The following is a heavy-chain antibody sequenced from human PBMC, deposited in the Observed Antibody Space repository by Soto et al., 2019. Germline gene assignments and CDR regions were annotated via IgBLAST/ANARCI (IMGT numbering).Heavy chain of an antibody. J-gene: IGHJ6*02. Sequence: SETLSLTCTVSGGSISSGGYYWSWIRQHPGKGLEWIGYIYYSGSTYYNPSLKSRVTISVDTSKNQFSLKLSSVTAADTAVYCCARGDYRTHHYGMDVWGQGTTVTVSS. V-gene: IGHV4-31*03. D-gene: IGHD4-17*01. CDR2: IYYSGST. CDR1: GGSISSGGYY. CDR3: ARGDYRTHHYGMDV.